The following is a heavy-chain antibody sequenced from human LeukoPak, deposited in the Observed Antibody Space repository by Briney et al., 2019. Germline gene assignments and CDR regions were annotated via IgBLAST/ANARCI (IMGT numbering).Heavy chain of an antibody. CDR3: IMGGFHFDY. J-gene: IGHJ4*02. Sequence: GGSLRLSCAASGFTFSNAWMTWVRQAPGKGLGWVGRIKSKSDGGTTDYAAPVKGRFTISRDDSKNMLYLQMNSLKTEDTAVYYCIMGGFHFDYWGQGTLVTVSS. D-gene: IGHD2-15*01. V-gene: IGHV3-15*01. CDR1: GFTFSNAW. CDR2: IKSKSDGGTT.